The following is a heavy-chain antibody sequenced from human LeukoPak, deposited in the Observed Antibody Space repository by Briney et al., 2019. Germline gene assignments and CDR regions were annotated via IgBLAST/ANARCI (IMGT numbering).Heavy chain of an antibody. J-gene: IGHJ3*02. D-gene: IGHD3-16*01. V-gene: IGHV1-24*01. CDR2: FDPEDGET. CDR3: ATRGLPFGGVIVAFDI. CDR1: GYTLTELS. Sequence: ASVKVSCKVSGYTLTELSMHWVRQAPGKGLEWMGGFDPEDGETIYAQKFQGRVTMTEDTSTDTAYMEPSSLRSEDTAVYYCATRGLPFGGVIVAFDIWGQGTMVTVSS.